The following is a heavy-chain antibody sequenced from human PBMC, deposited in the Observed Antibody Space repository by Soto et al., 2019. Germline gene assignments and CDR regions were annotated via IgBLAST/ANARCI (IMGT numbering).Heavy chain of an antibody. V-gene: IGHV3-21*01. D-gene: IGHD3-22*01. CDR3: ARGGYDSSGYYLHDAFDI. CDR2: ISSSSSYI. CDR1: GFTFSSYS. Sequence: GGSLRLSCAASGFTFSSYSMNWVRQAPGKGLDGVSSISSSSSYIYYADSVKGRFTISRDNAKNSLYLQMNSLRAEDTAVYYCARGGYDSSGYYLHDAFDIWGQGTMVTVSS. J-gene: IGHJ3*02.